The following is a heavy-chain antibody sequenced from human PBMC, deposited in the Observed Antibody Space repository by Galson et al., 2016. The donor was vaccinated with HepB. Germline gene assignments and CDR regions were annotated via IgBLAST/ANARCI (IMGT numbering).Heavy chain of an antibody. CDR3: ARAERHFHSNGIYQYYFDH. J-gene: IGHJ4*02. V-gene: IGHV3-23*01. CDR2: ITERDIYT. D-gene: IGHD6-19*01. Sequence: SLRLSCAVSGFTSNSYVMSWVRQAPGKGLEWVSSITERDIYTYYADSVKGRFTISRDNSRHTLYLQMNSLGADDTAIYYCARAERHFHSNGIYQYYFDHWGQGSLVTVAS. CDR1: GFTSNSYV.